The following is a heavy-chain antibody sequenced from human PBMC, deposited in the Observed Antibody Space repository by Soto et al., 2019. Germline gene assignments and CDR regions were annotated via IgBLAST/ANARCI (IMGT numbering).Heavy chain of an antibody. Sequence: SVKVSCKASGYTFTSYYRHWVRQAPGQGLEWMGGMIPNCGKTNYAQKFQGRVTITTDESTSTAYMELSSLRSEDTAVYYCARESSSGWYWFDPWGQGTLVTVSS. J-gene: IGHJ5*02. CDR3: ARESSSGWYWFDP. V-gene: IGHV1-69*05. D-gene: IGHD6-19*01. CDR2: MIPNCGKT. CDR1: GYTFTSYY.